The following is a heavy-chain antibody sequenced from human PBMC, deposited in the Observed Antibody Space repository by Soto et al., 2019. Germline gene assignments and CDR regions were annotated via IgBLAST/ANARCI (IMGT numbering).Heavy chain of an antibody. CDR2: VSSDGNTK. CDR1: GFTFSNYG. V-gene: IGHV3-30*18. J-gene: IGHJ4*02. CDR3: AKDYETNYYGSGSPDS. Sequence: QVKLVESGGGVVQPGRSLTLSCAASGFTFSNYGMHWVRQAPGGGLEWVAVVSSDGNTKFYIDSVKGRFTVSRDNSQNTMSLHMRRLRDEDTGVYYCAKDYETNYYGSGSPDSWGQGTLVTVSS. D-gene: IGHD3-10*01.